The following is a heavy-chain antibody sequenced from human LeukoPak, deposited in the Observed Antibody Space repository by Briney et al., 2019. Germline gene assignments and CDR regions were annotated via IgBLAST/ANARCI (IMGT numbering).Heavy chain of an antibody. CDR2: ISGSGGST. J-gene: IGHJ4*02. CDR3: AKDFYRDITARIDY. D-gene: IGHD3-3*01. CDR1: GFTVSSNY. Sequence: PGGSLRLSCAASGFTVSSNYMSWVRQAPGKGLEWVSGISGSGGSTYYADSVKGRFTISRDNSKNTLYLQMNSLRVEDTAVYYCAKDFYRDITARIDYWGQGTLVTVSS. V-gene: IGHV3-23*01.